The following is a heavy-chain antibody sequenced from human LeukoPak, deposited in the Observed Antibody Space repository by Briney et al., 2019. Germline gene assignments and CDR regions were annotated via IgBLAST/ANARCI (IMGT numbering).Heavy chain of an antibody. Sequence: PSETLSLTCAVYGGSFSGYYWTWIRQPPGKGLEWIGEINQSGSTNCNPSLKSRVTISVDTSKNQFSLNLSSVTAADTAVCYCAVVEGQPNYYYYMDVWGKGTTVTVSS. J-gene: IGHJ6*03. CDR1: GGSFSGYY. V-gene: IGHV4-34*01. D-gene: IGHD6-13*01. CDR2: INQSGST. CDR3: AVVEGQPNYYYYMDV.